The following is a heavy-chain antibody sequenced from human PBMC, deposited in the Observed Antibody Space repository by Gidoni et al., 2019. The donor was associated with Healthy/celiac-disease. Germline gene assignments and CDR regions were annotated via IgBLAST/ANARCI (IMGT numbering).Heavy chain of an antibody. J-gene: IGHJ4*02. V-gene: IGHV3-7*03. D-gene: IGHD6-13*01. Sequence: EVQLVESGGGLVQPGGSLRLSCAASGFTFSSYWMSWVRQAPGKGLEWVANIKQDGSEKYYVDSVKGRFTISRDNAKNSLYLQMNSLRAEDTAVYYCARDRGKAAAGLDYWGQGTLVTVSS. CDR3: ARDRGKAAAGLDY. CDR2: IKQDGSEK. CDR1: GFTFSSYW.